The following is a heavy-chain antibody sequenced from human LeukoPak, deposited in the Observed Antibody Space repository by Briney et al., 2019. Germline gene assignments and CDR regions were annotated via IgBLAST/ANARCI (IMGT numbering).Heavy chain of an antibody. J-gene: IGHJ5*02. CDR2: IIPIFGTA. CDR1: GGTFSSYA. V-gene: IGHV1-69*05. D-gene: IGHD3-22*01. Sequence: ASVKVSCKASGGTFSSYAIIWVRQAPGQGLEWMGGIIPIFGTANYAQKFQGRVTITTDESTSTAYMELSSLRSEDTAVYYCASYRPPHYYDSWFDPWGQGTLVTVSS. CDR3: ASYRPPHYYDSWFDP.